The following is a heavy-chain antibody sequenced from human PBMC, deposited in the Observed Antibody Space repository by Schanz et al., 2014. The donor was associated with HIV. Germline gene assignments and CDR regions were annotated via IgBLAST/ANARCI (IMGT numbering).Heavy chain of an antibody. CDR2: FNPNSGGT. D-gene: IGHD1-26*01. V-gene: IGHV1-2*02. CDR3: ARGIVGATPAFDI. Sequence: QVQLVQSGAEVKKPGSSVKVSCKASEYIFTDHYIQWVRQAPGHGLEWMGWFNPNSGGTNYAQKFQGRVTMTRYTSISTAYMELSRLRSDDTAVYYCARGIVGATPAFDIWGQGTMVTVSS. J-gene: IGHJ3*02. CDR1: EYIFTDHY.